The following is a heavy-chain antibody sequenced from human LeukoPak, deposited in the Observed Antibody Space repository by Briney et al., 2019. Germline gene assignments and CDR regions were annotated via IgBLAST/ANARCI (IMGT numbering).Heavy chain of an antibody. CDR2: IGSTDI. Sequence: SGGSLRLSCAASGFTFNICAMSWVRQAPGKGLEWVSSIGSTDIYYADSVKGRFTVSRDNSKNTLYQHLNSLRAEDSAVYYCAKDATPGNSIWDYFAFWGQGTVVTVSS. CDR1: GFTFNICA. V-gene: IGHV3-23*01. J-gene: IGHJ4*02. D-gene: IGHD1-7*01. CDR3: AKDATPGNSIWDYFAF.